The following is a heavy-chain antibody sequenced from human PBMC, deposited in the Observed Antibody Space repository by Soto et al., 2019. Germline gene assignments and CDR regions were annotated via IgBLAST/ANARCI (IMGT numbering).Heavy chain of an antibody. V-gene: IGHV4-30-4*01. J-gene: IGHJ5*02. CDR3: ARETLLWFGELSDNPRVA. CDR1: GGSISSGDYY. D-gene: IGHD3-10*01. CDR2: IYYSGST. Sequence: SETLSLTCTVSGGSISSGDYYWSWIRQLPGKGLEWIGYIYYSGSTYYNPSLKSRVTISVDTSKNQFSLKLSSVTAADTAVYYCARETLLWFGELSDNPRVAWGQGTLVTVS.